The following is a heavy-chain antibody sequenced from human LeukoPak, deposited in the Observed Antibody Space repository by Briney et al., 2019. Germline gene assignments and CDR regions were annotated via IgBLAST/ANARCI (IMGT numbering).Heavy chain of an antibody. Sequence: ASVKVSCKASGYTFTNYGVNWVRQAPGQGLEWMGWISAYNGNTNYAQKLLGRVTMTTDTSTNTAYMDLRSLTSDDTAMYYCARGGSYGPNWYFDLWGRGTLVTVSS. J-gene: IGHJ2*01. CDR2: ISAYNGNT. V-gene: IGHV1-18*01. CDR3: ARGGSYGPNWYFDL. CDR1: GYTFTNYG. D-gene: IGHD5-18*01.